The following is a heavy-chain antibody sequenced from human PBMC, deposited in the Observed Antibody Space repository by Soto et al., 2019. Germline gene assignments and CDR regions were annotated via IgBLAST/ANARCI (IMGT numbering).Heavy chain of an antibody. CDR2: INPGYPAGRST. D-gene: IGHD2-15*01. CDR1: GYTLTTFF. V-gene: IGHV1-46*03. CDR3: GKEAIVAGAWAERDV. J-gene: IGHJ6*02. Sequence: QVQLVQSGAEVKKPGASVKVSCKASGYTLTTFFMHWVRQAPGQGLVWRGVINPGYPAGRSTTYAPKFRGRATMTVDTTTRTVYTELSRLSSDDTAVHYGGKEAIVAGAWAERDVCAQGTAVPVSS.